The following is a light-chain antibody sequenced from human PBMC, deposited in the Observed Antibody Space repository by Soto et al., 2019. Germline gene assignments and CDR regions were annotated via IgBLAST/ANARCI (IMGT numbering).Light chain of an antibody. CDR3: QQYESLPLT. V-gene: IGKV1-33*01. Sequence: DIQMTQPPSTLSGSVGDRVTITCRASQTISSWLAWYQQKPGKAPKLLIYDASDLETGVPSRFSGSGSGTGFTFTISSLQPEDFATYYCQQYESLPLTFGQGTRLEI. CDR2: DAS. CDR1: QTISSW. J-gene: IGKJ5*01.